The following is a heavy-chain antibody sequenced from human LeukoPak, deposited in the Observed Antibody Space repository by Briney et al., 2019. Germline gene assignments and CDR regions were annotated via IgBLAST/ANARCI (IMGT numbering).Heavy chain of an antibody. D-gene: IGHD3-10*01. CDR2: ISAFTGNT. Sequence: ASVKVSCKTSGYTFTTYGISWVRQAPGQGREYMGWISAFTGNTNYAQKFQGRVAMTMDTSPHTVEMELRSLKYDDTAVYFCARLSYDGEGYWGQGTLVPVSS. J-gene: IGHJ4*02. CDR3: ARLSYDGEGY. CDR1: GYTFTTYG. V-gene: IGHV1-18*01.